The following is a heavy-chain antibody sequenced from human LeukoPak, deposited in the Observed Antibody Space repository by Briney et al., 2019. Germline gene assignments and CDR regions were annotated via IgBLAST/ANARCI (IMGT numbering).Heavy chain of an antibody. CDR3: ARSQGLYGAADY. J-gene: IGHJ4*02. D-gene: IGHD2-2*02. CDR2: VYPGDSDT. V-gene: IGHV5-51*01. CDR1: GYTFSDYW. Sequence: GESLKISCKASGYTFSDYWIGWVRQMPGQGLEWMGIVYPGDSDTRYSPSLQGHVTISADKSINTAYLQWSGLQASDNAIYFCARSQGLYGAADYWGQGTLV.